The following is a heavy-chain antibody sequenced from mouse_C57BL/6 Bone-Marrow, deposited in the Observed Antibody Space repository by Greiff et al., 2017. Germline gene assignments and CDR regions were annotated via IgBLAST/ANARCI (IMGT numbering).Heavy chain of an antibody. V-gene: IGHV2-2*01. Sequence: VQLQQSGPGLVQPSQSLSISCTVSGFSLTSYGVHWVRQSPGKGLEWLGVIWSGGSTDYNAAIISRLSISKDNSKSQVFFKMNSLQADYTAIYYCARGFAWFAYWGQGTLVTVSA. J-gene: IGHJ3*01. CDR2: IWSGGST. CDR3: ARGFAWFAY. CDR1: GFSLTSYG.